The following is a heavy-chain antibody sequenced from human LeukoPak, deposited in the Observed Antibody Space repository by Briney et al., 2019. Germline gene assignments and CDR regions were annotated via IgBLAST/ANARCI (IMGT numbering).Heavy chain of an antibody. Sequence: ASVKVSCKTSGYTFNDYYLHWVRQAPGQGLEWMGWISAYNGNTNYPQKLQGRVTMTTDTSTSTAYMELRSLRSDDTAVFYCARAPGDYYYDSSGYYYVYWGQGTLVTVSS. CDR3: ARAPGDYYYDSSGYYYVY. CDR1: GYTFNDYY. V-gene: IGHV1-18*04. J-gene: IGHJ4*02. D-gene: IGHD3-22*01. CDR2: ISAYNGNT.